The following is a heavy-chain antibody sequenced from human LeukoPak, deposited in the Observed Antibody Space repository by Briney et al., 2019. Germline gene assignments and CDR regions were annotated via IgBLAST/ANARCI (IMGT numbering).Heavy chain of an antibody. CDR2: INHSGST. CDR1: GGSFSGYY. D-gene: IGHD2-2*01. V-gene: IGHV4-34*01. Sequence: SETLSLTCAVYGGSFSGYYWSWIRQPPGKGLEWIGEINHSGSTNYNPSLKSRVTISVDTSKNQFSLKLRSVTAADTAVYYCARDQRSASCYDFWGQGTLVTVSS. CDR3: ARDQRSASCYDF. J-gene: IGHJ4*02.